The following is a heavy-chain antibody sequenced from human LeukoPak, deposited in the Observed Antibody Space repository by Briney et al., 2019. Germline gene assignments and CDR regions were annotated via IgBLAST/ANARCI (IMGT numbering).Heavy chain of an antibody. CDR3: ARHSSGSYYAY. D-gene: IGHD3-10*01. J-gene: IGHJ4*02. Sequence: PGGSLRLSCAASGFTFSSSWMSWVRQAPGKGLEWVAHIKQDGSDKYYLDSVKGRFTISRENARNSLFLHLNSLRVEDTAMYYCARHSSGSYYAYWGQGTLVTVSS. CDR2: IKQDGSDK. V-gene: IGHV3-7*01. CDR1: GFTFSSSW.